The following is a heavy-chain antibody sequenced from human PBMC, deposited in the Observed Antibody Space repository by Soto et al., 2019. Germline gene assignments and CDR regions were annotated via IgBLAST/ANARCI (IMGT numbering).Heavy chain of an antibody. V-gene: IGHV4-59*08. CDR1: GGSISNYY. D-gene: IGHD4-17*01. CDR3: ARLRGGYGNYGFDY. J-gene: IGHJ4*02. CDR2: VYYSGST. Sequence: PSETLSLTCTVSGGSISNYYWSWIRQPPGKGLEWIGYVYYSGSTNYNPSLKSRVTISVYTSKNQFSLKLSSVTAADTAVYYCARLRGGYGNYGFDYWGQGTLVTVSS.